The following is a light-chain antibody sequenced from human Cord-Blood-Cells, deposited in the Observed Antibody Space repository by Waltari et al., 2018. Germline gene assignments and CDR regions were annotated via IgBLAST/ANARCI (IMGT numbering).Light chain of an antibody. V-gene: IGKV3-20*01. Sequence: EIVLTQSPGTLSLSPWERATLSCRARQRVSSSYLAWYQHKPGQAPRLLIYSASSRATGIPDRFSGSGSGTAFTCTISRLEPEDFAVYYCQQYGSSPITFGQGTRLEIK. CDR2: SAS. J-gene: IGKJ5*01. CDR1: QRVSSSY. CDR3: QQYGSSPIT.